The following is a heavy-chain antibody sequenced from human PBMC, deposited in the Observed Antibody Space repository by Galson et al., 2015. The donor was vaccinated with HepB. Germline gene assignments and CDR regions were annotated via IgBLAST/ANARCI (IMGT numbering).Heavy chain of an antibody. D-gene: IGHD5-12*01. J-gene: IGHJ5*02. V-gene: IGHV3-48*01. CDR3: AREISPYGGYGAANWFDP. Sequence: SLRLSCAVSGFTFSSYSMNWVRQAPGKGLEWLSYISSSSSTKYYGGSVKGRFTISRDNAKSSLYLQMSSLRVEDTAVYYCAREISPYGGYGAANWFDPWGQGTLVTVSS. CDR2: ISSSSSTK. CDR1: GFTFSSYS.